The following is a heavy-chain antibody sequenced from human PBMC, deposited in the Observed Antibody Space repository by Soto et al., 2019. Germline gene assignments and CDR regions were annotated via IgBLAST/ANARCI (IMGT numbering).Heavy chain of an antibody. D-gene: IGHD3-9*01. CDR3: ARDADILTGSDAFDI. Sequence: QVQLVESGGGLVKPGGSLRLSCAASGFTFSDYYMSWIRQAPGKGLEWVSYISSSNSYTNYADSVKGRFTISRDNAKNSLYLQMNSLSAEDTAVYYCARDADILTGSDAFDIWGQGTMVTVSS. V-gene: IGHV3-11*05. CDR2: ISSSNSYT. CDR1: GFTFSDYY. J-gene: IGHJ3*02.